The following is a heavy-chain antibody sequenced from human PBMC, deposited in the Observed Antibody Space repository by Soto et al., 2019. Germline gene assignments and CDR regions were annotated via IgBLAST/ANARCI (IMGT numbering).Heavy chain of an antibody. V-gene: IGHV4-39*01. CDR2: IYYSGST. J-gene: IGHJ4*02. D-gene: IGHD2-15*01. CDR3: ARHHYCSGGARYSFDY. Sequence: PSETLSLTCTVSGGSISSSSYYWGWIRQPPGKGLEWIGSIYYSGSTYYNPSLKSRVTISVDTSKNQFSLKLSSVTAADTAVYYCARHHYCSGGARYSFDYWGQGTLVTVSS. CDR1: GGSISSSSYY.